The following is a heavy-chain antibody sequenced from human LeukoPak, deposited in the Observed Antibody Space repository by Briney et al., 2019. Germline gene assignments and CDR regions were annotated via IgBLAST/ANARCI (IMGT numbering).Heavy chain of an antibody. CDR2: IYYSGST. V-gene: IGHV4-59*01. J-gene: IGHJ6*03. CDR1: GGSISSYY. CDR3: ARESEERDYVWGSYRYYYMDV. D-gene: IGHD3-16*02. Sequence: PSETLSLTCTVSGGSISSYYWSWIRQPAGKGLEWIGYIYYSGSTNYNPSLKSRVTISVDTSKNQFSLKLSSVTAADTAVYYCARESEERDYVWGSYRYYYMDVWGKGTTVTVSS.